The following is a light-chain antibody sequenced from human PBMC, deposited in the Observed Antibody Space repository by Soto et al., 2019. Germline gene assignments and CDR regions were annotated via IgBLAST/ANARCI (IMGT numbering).Light chain of an antibody. J-gene: IGKJ2*01. CDR1: QDLHID. V-gene: IGKV3-15*01. Sequence: ETLMTQSPATLSVSPGETVTLSCRSSQDLHIDLAWYHQKPGQAPTLLIYGVSARAPGVPARFSGAGSGTEFTLTIRSLQSADFGVYYCQQYATWARTFGKGTK. CDR2: GVS. CDR3: QQYATWART.